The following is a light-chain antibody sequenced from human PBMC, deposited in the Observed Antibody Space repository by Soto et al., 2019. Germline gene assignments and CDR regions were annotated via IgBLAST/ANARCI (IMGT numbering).Light chain of an antibody. J-gene: IGLJ2*01. CDR1: SSNIGSNA. Sequence: QLVLTQPPSASGTPGQRVTISCSGSSSNIGSNAVNWFQQLPGTAPKLLIYSYNQRPSGVPDRFSGSKSGTSASLAISGLQSEDEADYYCAAWDDSLNAVVFGGGTKLTVL. CDR2: SYN. V-gene: IGLV1-44*01. CDR3: AAWDDSLNAVV.